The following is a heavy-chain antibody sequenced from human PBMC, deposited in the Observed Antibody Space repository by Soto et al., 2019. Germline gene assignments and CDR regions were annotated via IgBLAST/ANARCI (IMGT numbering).Heavy chain of an antibody. CDR3: AKGAYSGSYYGSDYYYGMDV. CDR1: GFAFSSYD. J-gene: IGHJ6*02. V-gene: IGHV3-23*01. CDR2: ISGSGGST. Sequence: GGSLRLSCAASGFAFSSYDMSWVRQAPGKGLEWVSAISGSGGSTYYADSVKGRFTISRDNSKNTLYLQMNSLRAEDTAVYYCAKGAYSGSYYGSDYYYGMDVWGQGTTVTVSS. D-gene: IGHD1-26*01.